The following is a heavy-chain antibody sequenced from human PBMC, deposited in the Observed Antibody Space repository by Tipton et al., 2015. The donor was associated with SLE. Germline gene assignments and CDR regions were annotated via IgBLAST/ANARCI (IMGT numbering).Heavy chain of an antibody. CDR3: ARGSTDKDHHYYALDV. D-gene: IGHD3-10*01. Sequence: PSLKSRVTISVDRSKNQFSLELTSVTAADTAMYFCARGSTDKDHHYYALDVWGQGTTVTVSS. V-gene: IGHV4-39*01. J-gene: IGHJ6*02.